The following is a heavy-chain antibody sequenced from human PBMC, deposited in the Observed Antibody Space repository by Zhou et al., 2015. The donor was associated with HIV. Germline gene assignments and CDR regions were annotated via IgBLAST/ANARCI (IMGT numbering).Heavy chain of an antibody. V-gene: IGHV1-69*12. CDR2: IIPMFGTA. CDR1: GGTFSSDA. CDR3: ARDRGDSSGRRDYPLDI. J-gene: IGHJ3*02. D-gene: IGHD6-19*01. Sequence: QVQLVQSGAEVKKPGSSVKVSCKASGGTFSSDAISWVRQAPGQGLEWMGGIIPMFGTANYAQTFQGRVTVTADESTSTAYMELNSLRSEDTAVYYCARDRGDSSGRRDYPLDIWGQGTLVTVSS.